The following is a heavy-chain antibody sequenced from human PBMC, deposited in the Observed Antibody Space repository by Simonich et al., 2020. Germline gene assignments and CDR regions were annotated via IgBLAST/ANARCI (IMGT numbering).Heavy chain of an antibody. D-gene: IGHD2-15*01. J-gene: IGHJ2*01. CDR1: GGSLSSISYS. CDR3: ARHKGYCSGGSCYSHWYFDL. V-gene: IGHV4-39*01. CDR2: IYYSGRT. Sequence: QLQLQESGPGLVKPSETLSLTCTVSGGSLSSISYSWVCIRQPPGKGLECIWYIYYSGRTYYNPSLKSRVTISVDTSKNQFSLKLSSVTAADTAVYYCARHKGYCSGGSCYSHWYFDLWGRGTLVTVSS.